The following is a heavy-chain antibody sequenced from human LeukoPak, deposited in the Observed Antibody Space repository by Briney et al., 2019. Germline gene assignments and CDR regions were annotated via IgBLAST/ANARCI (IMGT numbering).Heavy chain of an antibody. Sequence: SVNVSCKASGGTYSSYAISWVRQAPGQGLEWMGRIIPILGIANYAQKFQGRVTITADKSTSTAYMELSSLRSEDTAVYYCARDRGGGSCYYYWGQGTLVTVSS. J-gene: IGHJ4*02. CDR2: IIPILGIA. CDR1: GGTYSSYA. CDR3: ARDRGGGSCYYY. D-gene: IGHD2-15*01. V-gene: IGHV1-69*04.